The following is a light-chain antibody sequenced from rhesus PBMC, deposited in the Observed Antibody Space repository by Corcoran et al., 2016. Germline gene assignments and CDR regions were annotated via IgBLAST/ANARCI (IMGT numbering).Light chain of an antibody. CDR2: EVS. J-gene: IGLJ1*01. CDR3: SSYARSSACI. Sequence: QAALTQSPSVSGSPGQSVTISCTGPSSDIGGYNRVSWYQQHPGKAPKLMIYEVSKRPSGVSDRFSGSKSGNTASLTISGLQAEDEADYYCSSYARSSACIFGTGTRLTVL. V-gene: IGLV2-13*02. CDR1: SSDIGGYNR.